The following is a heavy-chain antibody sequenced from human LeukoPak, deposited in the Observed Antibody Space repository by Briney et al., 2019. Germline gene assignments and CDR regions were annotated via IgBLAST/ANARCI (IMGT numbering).Heavy chain of an antibody. D-gene: IGHD3-10*01. Sequence: GGSLRLSCAASGFTFSSYSMNWVRQAPGKGLEWVSSISSSSSYIYYADSVKGRFTISRGNAKNSLYLQMNSLRAEDTAVYYCARVAVGGGLHFDYWGQGTLVTVSS. CDR2: ISSSSSYI. V-gene: IGHV3-21*01. CDR3: ARVAVGGGLHFDY. CDR1: GFTFSSYS. J-gene: IGHJ4*02.